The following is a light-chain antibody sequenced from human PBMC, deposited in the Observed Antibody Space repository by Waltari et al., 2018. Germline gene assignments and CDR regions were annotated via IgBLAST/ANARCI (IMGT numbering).Light chain of an antibody. V-gene: IGLV2-23*02. CDR1: SANVGSYPL. J-gene: IGLJ1*01. Sequence: SALTQPASVSGSPGQSITLPCTETSANVGSYPLLSWYQRHPGGAPKLLIYEVSERPSGVSIRFSGSKSGKTASLTISGLQPEDEADYYCCAFAGRGFYVFGTGTQVTVL. CDR2: EVS. CDR3: CAFAGRGFYV.